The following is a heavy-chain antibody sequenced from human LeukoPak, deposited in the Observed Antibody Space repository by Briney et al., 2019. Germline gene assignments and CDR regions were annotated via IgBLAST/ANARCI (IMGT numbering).Heavy chain of an antibody. Sequence: GGSLRLSCAASGFTFSNYAMSWVRQAPGKGLEWVPAISGSGGTTYYADSVKGRFTISRDNSKNTLFLQMNSLRAEDTAVYYCAKGEEAFDYWGQGTLVTVSS. V-gene: IGHV3-23*01. CDR1: GFTFSNYA. CDR3: AKGEEAFDY. CDR2: ISGSGGTT. J-gene: IGHJ4*02.